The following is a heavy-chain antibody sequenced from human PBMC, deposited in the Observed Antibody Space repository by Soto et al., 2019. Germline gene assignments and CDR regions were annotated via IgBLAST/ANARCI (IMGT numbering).Heavy chain of an antibody. D-gene: IGHD2-15*01. V-gene: IGHV3-23*01. CDR3: APHVSCSGGSCQYDAFAI. CDR2: ITADGGT. Sequence: EVPVLESGGGLVQPGGSLRLSCEGSEFTVSGHAMTWIRQAPGKGPEWVSTITADGGTYYADYVKGRFAMSRDTSGNTLYLQMNGLGAEDTAAYYCAPHVSCSGGSCQYDAFAIRGQGTMVTVSS. J-gene: IGHJ3*02. CDR1: EFTVSGHA.